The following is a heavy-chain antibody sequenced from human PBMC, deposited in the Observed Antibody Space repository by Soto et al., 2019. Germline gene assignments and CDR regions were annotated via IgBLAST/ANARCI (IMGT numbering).Heavy chain of an antibody. D-gene: IGHD5-12*01. CDR3: ARESVYIVSTTRVSGGMDV. CDR1: GYTFTSYY. V-gene: IGHV1-46*01. Sequence: QVQLVQSGAEVKKPGASVKVSCKASGYTFTSYYMHWVRQAPGQGLEWMGIINPSGGSTSYAQKFQGRVTMTRDRITSTGYMEVSSLRSEDTAVYYCARESVYIVSTTRVSGGMDVWGQGTTVTVSS. J-gene: IGHJ6*02. CDR2: INPSGGST.